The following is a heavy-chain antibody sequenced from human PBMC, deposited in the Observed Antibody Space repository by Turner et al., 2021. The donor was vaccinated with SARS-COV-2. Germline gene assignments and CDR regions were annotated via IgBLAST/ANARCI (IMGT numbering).Heavy chain of an antibody. CDR2: IYSVGST. J-gene: IGHJ4*02. Sequence: VQLVESGGGLIQPGGSLRLPCSASGFPVSSNYMSWVRQAPGKGLEWVSVIYSVGSTFYADSVKGRFTISRDNSKNTLYLQMNSLRAEDTAVYYCARDLGGLRFDYWGQGTLVTVSS. D-gene: IGHD2-15*01. CDR1: GFPVSSNY. CDR3: ARDLGGLRFDY. V-gene: IGHV3-53*01.